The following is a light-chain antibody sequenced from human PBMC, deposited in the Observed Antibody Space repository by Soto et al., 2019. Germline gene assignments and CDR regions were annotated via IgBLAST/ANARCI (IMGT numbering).Light chain of an antibody. J-gene: IGKJ5*01. Sequence: EIVMTQSPATLSVSPGESATLSCXXSQTVSSNYLAWCQQRPGQAPRLLIYGASTRAAGIPDRFSGSGSGTDFTLTITRLEPEDSAVYFCQQYTGPPTTFGQGTRLEIK. CDR2: GAS. CDR1: QTVSSNY. V-gene: IGKV3-20*01. CDR3: QQYTGPPTT.